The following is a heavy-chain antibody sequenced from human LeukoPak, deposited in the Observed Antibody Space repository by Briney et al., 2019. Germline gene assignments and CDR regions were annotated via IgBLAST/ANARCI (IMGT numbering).Heavy chain of an antibody. J-gene: IGHJ4*02. CDR2: ISYDGSNK. V-gene: IGHV3-30-3*01. Sequence: GGSLRLSCAASGFTFSSYAMHWVRQAPGKGLEWVAVISYDGSNKYYADSVKGRFTISRDNSKNTLYLQMNSLRAEDTAVYYCARDSDSGYSSGWYPLYWGQGTLVTVSS. D-gene: IGHD6-19*01. CDR1: GFTFSSYA. CDR3: ARDSDSGYSSGWYPLY.